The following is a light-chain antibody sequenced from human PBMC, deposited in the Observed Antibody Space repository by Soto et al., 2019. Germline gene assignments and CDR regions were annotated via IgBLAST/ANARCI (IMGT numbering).Light chain of an antibody. CDR1: GSDIGAYNY. V-gene: IGLV2-14*03. CDR3: SSYTSSNTLAV. Sequence: QSVLTQPASVSGSPGQSITISCTGTGSDIGAYNYVSWYQHHPGKASKLIIYDVFSRPSGVSNRFSGSKSANTASLTISGLQAEDEADYYCSSYTSSNTLAVFGTGTKVTVL. CDR2: DVF. J-gene: IGLJ1*01.